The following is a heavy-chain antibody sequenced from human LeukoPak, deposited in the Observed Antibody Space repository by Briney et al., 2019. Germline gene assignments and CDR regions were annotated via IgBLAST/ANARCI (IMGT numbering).Heavy chain of an antibody. CDR1: GFTFSSYG. J-gene: IGHJ4*02. V-gene: IGHV3-30*18. Sequence: GGSLRLSCAASGFTFSSYGMHWVRQAPGKGLEWVAVISYDGSNKYYADSVKGRFTISRDNSKNTLYLQMNSLRAEDTAVYYCAKDRRVYGDWGTLDYWAREPWSPSPQ. D-gene: IGHD4-17*01. CDR3: AKDRRVYGDWGTLDY. CDR2: ISYDGSNK.